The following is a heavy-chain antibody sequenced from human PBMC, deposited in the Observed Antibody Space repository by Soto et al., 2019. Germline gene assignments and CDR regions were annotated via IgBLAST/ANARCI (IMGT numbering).Heavy chain of an antibody. CDR1: GFTFGSYA. J-gene: IGHJ4*02. Sequence: GGSLRLSCVASGFTFGSYAMTWVRRAPGKGLEWVSTINDNGNLRYYAESVRGRFTISRDNSKNTLYLQLNNLRAEGSARYYCAKAFGDWYPFEKWGLGALVTVSS. CDR3: AKAFGDWYPFEK. D-gene: IGHD2-21*02. V-gene: IGHV3-23*01. CDR2: INDNGNLR.